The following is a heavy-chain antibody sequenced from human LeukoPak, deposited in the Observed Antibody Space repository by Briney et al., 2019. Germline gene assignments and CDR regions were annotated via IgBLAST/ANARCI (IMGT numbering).Heavy chain of an antibody. D-gene: IGHD2-2*01. Sequence: GGSLRLSCAASGFNFSNYGMNWVRQAPGKGLEWVASIGSNSDKIFYADSVKGRFTISRDNSENTLYLQMNSLRAEDTAVYYCAKFTSWSKYYFDYWGQGSLVTVSS. CDR2: IGSNSDKI. CDR1: GFNFSNYG. CDR3: AKFTSWSKYYFDY. J-gene: IGHJ4*02. V-gene: IGHV3-21*04.